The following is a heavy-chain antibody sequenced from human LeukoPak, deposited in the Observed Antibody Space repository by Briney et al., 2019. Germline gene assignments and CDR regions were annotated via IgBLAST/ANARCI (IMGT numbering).Heavy chain of an antibody. CDR3: ARRLSIAARPQAFDI. CDR1: GGTFSSYA. J-gene: IGHJ3*02. CDR2: IIPILGIA. V-gene: IGHV1-69*04. Sequence: SVKVSCKASGGTFSSYAISWVRQAPGQGLEWMGRIIPILGIANYAQKFQGRVTITADESTSTAYMELSSLRSEDTAVYYCARRLSIAARPQAFDIWGQGTMVTVSS. D-gene: IGHD6-6*01.